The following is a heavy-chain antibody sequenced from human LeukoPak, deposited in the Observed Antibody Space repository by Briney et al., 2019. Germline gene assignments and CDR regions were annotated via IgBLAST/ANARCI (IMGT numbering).Heavy chain of an antibody. V-gene: IGHV3-30*04. D-gene: IGHD6-19*01. Sequence: PGGSLRLSCAASGFTFSSSAMHWVRQAPGKGLEWVTVISYDGSKKYYADSVKGRFTISRDNSKNTLYLQMNSLRAEDTAVYYCARDPTTVAVFRWYIDYWGQGTLVTVSS. CDR2: ISYDGSKK. CDR1: GFTFSSSA. J-gene: IGHJ4*02. CDR3: ARDPTTVAVFRWYIDY.